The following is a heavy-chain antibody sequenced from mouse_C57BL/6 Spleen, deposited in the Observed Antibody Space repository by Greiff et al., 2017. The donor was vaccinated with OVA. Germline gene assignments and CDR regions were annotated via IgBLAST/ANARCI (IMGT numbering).Heavy chain of an antibody. CDR1: GYTFTNYW. V-gene: IGHV1-63*01. D-gene: IGHD1-1*01. Sequence: QVQLQQSGAELVRPGTSVKMSCKASGYTFTNYWIGWAKQRPGHGLEWIGDIYPGGGYTNYNEKFKGKATLTADKSSSTAYMQFSSLTSEDSAIYYGARYYGSREYYFDYWGQGTTLTVSS. CDR3: ARYYGSREYYFDY. CDR2: IYPGGGYT. J-gene: IGHJ2*01.